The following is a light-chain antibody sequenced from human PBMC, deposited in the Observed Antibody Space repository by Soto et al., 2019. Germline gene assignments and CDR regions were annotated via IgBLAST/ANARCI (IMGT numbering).Light chain of an antibody. CDR1: SGHSTYA. CDR2: LNSDGSH. Sequence: HLVLTQSPSASASLGASVKLTCTLSSGHSTYAIAWHQQQPEKGPRFLMKLNSDGSHNRGDGIPDRFSGSSSGAERYLSISGLQSEDEAEYYCQTWGTGIVILGGGTKLTVL. CDR3: QTWGTGIVI. J-gene: IGLJ2*01. V-gene: IGLV4-69*01.